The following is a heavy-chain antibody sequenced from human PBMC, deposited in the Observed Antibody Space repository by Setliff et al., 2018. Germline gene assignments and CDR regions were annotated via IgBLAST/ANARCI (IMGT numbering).Heavy chain of an antibody. V-gene: IGHV3-20*04. Sequence: GGSLRLSCTASGFSFSTSKMHWIRQTPGKGLEWVSGINWNGGSTGYADSVKGRFTISRDNAKNSLYLQMDSLRAEDTALYYCARVVELYYNFWSGYYPSNYYYYMDVWGKGTTVTVSS. D-gene: IGHD3-3*01. CDR3: ARVVELYYNFWSGYYPSNYYYYMDV. J-gene: IGHJ6*03. CDR2: INWNGGST. CDR1: GFSFSTSK.